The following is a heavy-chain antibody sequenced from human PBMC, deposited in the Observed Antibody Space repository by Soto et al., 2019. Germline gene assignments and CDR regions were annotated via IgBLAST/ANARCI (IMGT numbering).Heavy chain of an antibody. CDR3: ARDLGGDTAKAYYYYGMDV. V-gene: IGHV3-7*03. Sequence: EVQLVESGGGLVQPGGSLRLSCAASGFTFSSYWMSWVRQAPGKGLEWVANIRQDGSEKYYVDSVKGRFTISRDNAENSLYLQMNGRRAEDTAVYYCARDLGGDTAKAYYYYGMDVWGQGTTVTVSS. D-gene: IGHD5-18*01. J-gene: IGHJ6*02. CDR2: IRQDGSEK. CDR1: GFTFSSYW.